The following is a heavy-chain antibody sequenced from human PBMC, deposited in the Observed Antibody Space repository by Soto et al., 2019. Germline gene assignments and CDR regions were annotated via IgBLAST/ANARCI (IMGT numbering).Heavy chain of an antibody. CDR3: AKAGTHSYSDC. D-gene: IGHD1-1*01. J-gene: IGHJ4*02. CDR2: LSASGDNT. Sequence: PGGSLRLSCSASVFACSIYAMNWCRLAPGKGLEWVSALSASGDNTYYADSVKGRFTISRDNSKNTLYLQMNSLRAEDTAVYYCAKAGTHSYSDCWGQGTLVTVSS. CDR1: VFACSIYA. V-gene: IGHV3-23*01.